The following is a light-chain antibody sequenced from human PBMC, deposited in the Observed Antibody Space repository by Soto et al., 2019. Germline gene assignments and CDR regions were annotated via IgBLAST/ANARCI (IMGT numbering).Light chain of an antibody. CDR2: GAS. CDR1: QSVSSSY. J-gene: IGKJ5*01. Sequence: EIVLTQSPGTLSLSPGESATLSCLASQSVSSSYLAWYQQKPGQAPRLLIYGASSRATGIPDRFSGSGSGTDFTLTISRLEPEDFAVYYCQQYGKLPITFGQGTRLEIK. CDR3: QQYGKLPIT. V-gene: IGKV3-20*01.